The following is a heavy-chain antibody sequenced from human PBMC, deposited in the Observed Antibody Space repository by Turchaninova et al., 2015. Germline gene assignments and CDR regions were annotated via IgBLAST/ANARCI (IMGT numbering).Heavy chain of an antibody. J-gene: IGHJ6*02. Sequence: QVQLQQWGAGLLKPSETLSLTCAVYGGSFRGYYWSWIRQPPGKGLEWIGEINHSGGTNYNPSLKRGVSISVDTSKSQFSLGVRSVTAADTAVYYCARNGRHYYDSSGRMDVWGQGTTVTVSS. CDR1: GGSFRGYY. CDR2: INHSGGT. V-gene: IGHV4-34*01. CDR3: ARNGRHYYDSSGRMDV. D-gene: IGHD3-22*01.